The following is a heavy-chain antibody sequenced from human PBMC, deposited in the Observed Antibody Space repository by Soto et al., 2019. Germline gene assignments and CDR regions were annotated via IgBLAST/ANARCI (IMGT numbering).Heavy chain of an antibody. V-gene: IGHV4-59*01. D-gene: IGHD3-22*01. CDR3: ARELGYDSSGYFDY. CDR1: GGSISSSY. Sequence: SETLSLTCTVSGGSISSSYWSWLRQPPGKGLEWIGYIYYSGSTNYNPSLKSRVTISVDTSKNQFSLKLSSVTAADTAVYYCARELGYDSSGYFDYWGQGALVTVSS. J-gene: IGHJ4*02. CDR2: IYYSGST.